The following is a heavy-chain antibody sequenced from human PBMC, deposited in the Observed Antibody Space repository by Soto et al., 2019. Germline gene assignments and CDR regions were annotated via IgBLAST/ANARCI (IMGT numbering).Heavy chain of an antibody. Sequence: PSETLSLTCTVSGGSISSSSYYWGWIRQPPGKGLEWIGSIYYSGSTYYNPSLKSRVTISVDTSKNQFSLKLSSVTAADTAVYYCARGRFTRVSDSSGYYTRRALDIWGQGTMVTVSS. V-gene: IGHV4-39*01. J-gene: IGHJ3*02. CDR1: GGSISSSSYY. D-gene: IGHD3-22*01. CDR2: IYYSGST. CDR3: ARGRFTRVSDSSGYYTRRALDI.